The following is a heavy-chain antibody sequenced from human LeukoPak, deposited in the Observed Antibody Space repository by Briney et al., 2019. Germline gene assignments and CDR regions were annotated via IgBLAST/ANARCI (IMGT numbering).Heavy chain of an antibody. CDR1: GFTFSSYA. V-gene: IGHV3-23*01. Sequence: GGSLRLSCAASGFTFSSYAMSWVRQAPGKGLEWVSAISGSGGSTYYADSVKGRFTISRDNSKNTLYLQMNSLRAEDTAVYYCAKDLAGSTYYDILTGYYTYYYYYGMDVWGQGTTVTVSS. D-gene: IGHD3-9*01. J-gene: IGHJ6*02. CDR3: AKDLAGSTYYDILTGYYTYYYYYGMDV. CDR2: ISGSGGST.